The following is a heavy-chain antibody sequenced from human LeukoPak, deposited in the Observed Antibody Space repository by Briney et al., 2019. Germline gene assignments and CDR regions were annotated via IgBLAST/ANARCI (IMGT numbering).Heavy chain of an antibody. CDR1: GFTFDDYA. Sequence: GRSLRLSCAASGFTFDDYAMHWVRHAPGKGLEWVSGISWNSGSIGYADSVKGRFTISRDNPKNTLYLQMNSLRAEDTAVYYCARGGLYWFDPWGQGTLVTVSS. CDR3: ARGGLYWFDP. D-gene: IGHD5-12*01. J-gene: IGHJ5*02. V-gene: IGHV3-9*01. CDR2: ISWNSGSI.